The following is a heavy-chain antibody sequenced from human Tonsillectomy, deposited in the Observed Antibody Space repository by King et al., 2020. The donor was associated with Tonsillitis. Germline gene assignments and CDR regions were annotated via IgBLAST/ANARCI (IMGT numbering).Heavy chain of an antibody. CDR3: ARAQGRSWDAFDI. CDR1: GGSFSGYY. J-gene: IGHJ3*02. D-gene: IGHD6-13*01. CDR2: INHSGST. Sequence: VQLQQWGAGLLKPSETLSLTCAVYGGSFSGYYWSWIRQTPGKGLEWSGEINHSGSTNYNPSLKSRVTISVDTSKNQFSLKLNSVTVADTAVYYCARAQGRSWDAFDIWGQGTVVTVSS. V-gene: IGHV4-34*01.